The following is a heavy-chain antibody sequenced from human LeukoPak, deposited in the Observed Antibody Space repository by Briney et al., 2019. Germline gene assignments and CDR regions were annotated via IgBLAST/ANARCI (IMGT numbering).Heavy chain of an antibody. J-gene: IGHJ5*02. D-gene: IGHD6-13*01. V-gene: IGHV1-18*01. Sequence: ASVKVSCKASGYTFTSYGISWVRQAPGQGLEWMGWISAYNGNTNYAQKLQGRVTMTTDTSTSTAYMELRSLRSDDTAVYYCARAQGFEAAAPRENWFDPWGQGTLVTVSS. CDR1: GYTFTSYG. CDR2: ISAYNGNT. CDR3: ARAQGFEAAAPRENWFDP.